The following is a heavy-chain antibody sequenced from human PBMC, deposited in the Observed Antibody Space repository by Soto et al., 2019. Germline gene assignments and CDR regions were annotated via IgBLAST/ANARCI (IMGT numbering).Heavy chain of an antibody. CDR3: ARGVRGATRAYYYYYGMDV. Sequence: ASVKVSCKASGYTFTGYYMHWVRQAPGQGLEWMGWINPNSGGTNYAQKFQGWVTMTRDTSISTAYMELSRLRSDDTAVYYCARGVRGATRAYYYYYGMDVWGQGTTVTVSS. V-gene: IGHV1-2*04. CDR2: INPNSGGT. J-gene: IGHJ6*02. D-gene: IGHD1-26*01. CDR1: GYTFTGYY.